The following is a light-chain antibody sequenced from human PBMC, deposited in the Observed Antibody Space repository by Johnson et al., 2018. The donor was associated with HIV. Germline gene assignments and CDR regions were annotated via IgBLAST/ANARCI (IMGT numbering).Light chain of an antibody. CDR2: VTI. Sequence: QSVLTQPPSVSAAPGQKVTISCSGSSSNIGSHYVSWYQQVPGTAPRLVIYVTIKRHSGIPDRFSGSKSGTSATLGITGLQTGDEADYYCGTWDSSLNAYVFGAATKVAVL. J-gene: IGLJ1*01. CDR1: SSNIGSHY. V-gene: IGLV1-51*01. CDR3: GTWDSSLNAYV.